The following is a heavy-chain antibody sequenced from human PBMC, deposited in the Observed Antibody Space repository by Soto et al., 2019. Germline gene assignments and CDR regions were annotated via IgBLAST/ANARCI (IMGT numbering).Heavy chain of an antibody. D-gene: IGHD6-19*01. CDR2: VFHTGGT. CDR3: ARVFSTGSGWMYYFDF. J-gene: IGHJ4*02. V-gene: IGHV4-4*02. CDR1: SDSIAGENW. Sequence: QVQLQESGPGLVKPSETLSLTCTVSSDSIAGENWWSWVRQPPGLGLEWIGEVFHTGGTNYNPSPKLRVTREVDKSKNPFSLKLTSATAADTAVYYCARVFSTGSGWMYYFDFWGQGPLVSVSS.